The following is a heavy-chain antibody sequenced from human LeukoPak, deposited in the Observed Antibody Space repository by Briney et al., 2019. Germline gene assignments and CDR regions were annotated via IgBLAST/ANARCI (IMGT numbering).Heavy chain of an antibody. CDR2: ISGSGGST. V-gene: IGHV3-23*01. CDR1: GFTFSSYA. Sequence: GRSLRLSCAASGFTFSSYAMSWVRQAPGKGLEWVSAISGSGGSTYYADSVKGRFTISRDNSKNTLYLQMNSLRAEDTAVYYCARSGWTPYYFDYWGQGTLVTVSS. J-gene: IGHJ4*02. CDR3: ARSGWTPYYFDY. D-gene: IGHD6-19*01.